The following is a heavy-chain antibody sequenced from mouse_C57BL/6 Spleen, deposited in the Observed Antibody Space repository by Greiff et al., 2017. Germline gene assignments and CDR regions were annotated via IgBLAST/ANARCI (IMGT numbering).Heavy chain of an antibody. J-gene: IGHJ3*01. D-gene: IGHD1-1*01. CDR3: ARSYYGITGFAY. Sequence: FQLQQPGAELVMPGASVRLSCKASGYTFPSYWMHWVKQRPGHGLEWIGEIDPSDSYTNYNQKFKGKSTLTVDKSSSTAYMQLSSLTSEDSAVYYCARSYYGITGFAYWGQGTLVTVSA. V-gene: IGHV1-69*01. CDR1: GYTFPSYW. CDR2: IDPSDSYT.